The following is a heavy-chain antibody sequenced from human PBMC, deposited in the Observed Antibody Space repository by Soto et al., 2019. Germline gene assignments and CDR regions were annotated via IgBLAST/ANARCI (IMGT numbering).Heavy chain of an antibody. Sequence: PSETLSLTCSLSGGAIGGYYWSWIRQPPGKALEWIGYVSYSGSTDYHPSLKSRVSISIDTSKNQFSLKMISVTASDTAVYFCVSQRTSVLTQAYFDYWGPGALVTVSS. J-gene: IGHJ4*02. V-gene: IGHV4-59*08. D-gene: IGHD2-8*01. CDR3: VSQRTSVLTQAYFDY. CDR1: GGAIGGYY. CDR2: VSYSGST.